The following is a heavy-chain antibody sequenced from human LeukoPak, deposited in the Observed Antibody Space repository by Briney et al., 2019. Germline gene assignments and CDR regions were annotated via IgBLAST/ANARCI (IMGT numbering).Heavy chain of an antibody. J-gene: IGHJ5*02. Sequence: SETLSLTCTVSGGSISSYYWSWIRQPAGKGLEWIGCIYSSGSTNYNPSLKSRVTMSVDTSKNQFSLKLRSVTAADTAMYYCARGNLATVTTYWFDPWGQGTLVTVSS. D-gene: IGHD4-17*01. CDR1: GGSISSYY. V-gene: IGHV4-4*07. CDR3: ARGNLATVTTYWFDP. CDR2: IYSSGST.